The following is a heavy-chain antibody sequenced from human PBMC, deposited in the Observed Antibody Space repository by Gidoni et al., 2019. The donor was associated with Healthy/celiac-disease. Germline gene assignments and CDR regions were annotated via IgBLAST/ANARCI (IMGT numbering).Heavy chain of an antibody. CDR2: IYPGDSAT. J-gene: IGHJ4*02. Sequence: EVQLVQSGAEVKKPGESLKISCKGSGYSFTSYWIGWVRQMPGKGLEWMGIIYPGDSATSYSPSFQGQVTISADKSISTAYLQWSSLKASDTAMYYCARHVGRSDGYNSGLDYWGQGTLVTVSS. D-gene: IGHD5-12*01. CDR3: ARHVGRSDGYNSGLDY. V-gene: IGHV5-51*01. CDR1: GYSFTSYW.